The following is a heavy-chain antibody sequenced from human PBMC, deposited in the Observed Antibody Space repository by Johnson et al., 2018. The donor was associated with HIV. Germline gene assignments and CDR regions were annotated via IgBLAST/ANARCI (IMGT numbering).Heavy chain of an antibody. V-gene: IGHV3-30-3*01. Sequence: QVQLVESGGGVVQPGRSLRLSCAASGFTFSSYAMHWVRQAPGKWLEWVAVISYDGSNKYYADSVKGRFTISRDNSKNTLYLQMNSLRNEDTAVYYCARPGPTVTDDGFDIWGQGTMVTVSS. D-gene: IGHD4-17*01. CDR2: ISYDGSNK. CDR1: GFTFSSYA. CDR3: ARPGPTVTDDGFDI. J-gene: IGHJ3*02.